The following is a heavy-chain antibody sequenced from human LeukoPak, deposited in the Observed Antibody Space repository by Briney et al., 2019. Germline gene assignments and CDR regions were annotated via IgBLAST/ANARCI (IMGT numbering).Heavy chain of an antibody. D-gene: IGHD6-19*01. CDR3: ARAIYSSGWYKSGAFDI. Sequence: ASVKVSCKATGFTFTSHDYNWVRQATGQGLEWMGWMNPNSGSTGYAQKFQGRVTITADESTSTAYMELSSLRSEDTAVYYCARAIYSSGWYKSGAFDIWGQGTMVTVSS. V-gene: IGHV1-8*01. CDR2: MNPNSGST. CDR1: GFTFTSHD. J-gene: IGHJ3*02.